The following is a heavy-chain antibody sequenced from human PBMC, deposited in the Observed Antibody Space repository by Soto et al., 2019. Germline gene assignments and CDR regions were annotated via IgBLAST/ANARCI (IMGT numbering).Heavy chain of an antibody. J-gene: IGHJ5*02. V-gene: IGHV1-18*04. CDR2: ISAYNGNT. Sequence: ASVKVSCKASGYSFTSFGISWVRQAPGQGLEWMGWISAYNGNTRYAQKFQDRVTMTTDTSTNTAYMELRSLRSDDTAVCYCARDASYSKNWFDPWGQGTLVTVS. CDR1: GYSFTSFG. D-gene: IGHD3-10*01. CDR3: ARDASYSKNWFDP.